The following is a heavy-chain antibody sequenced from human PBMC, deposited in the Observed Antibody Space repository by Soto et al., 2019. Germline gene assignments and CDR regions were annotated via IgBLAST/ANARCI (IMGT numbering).Heavy chain of an antibody. Sequence: ASETLSLTCTVSGGSISSGDYYWSWIRQPPGRGLEWIGYIYYSGSTYYNPSLKSRVTISVDTSKNQFSLKLSSVTAADTAVYYCDRRPNNWNDRGWFDPWGQGTLVTVYS. J-gene: IGHJ5*02. CDR1: GGSISSGDYY. CDR2: IYYSGST. V-gene: IGHV4-30-4*01. D-gene: IGHD1-20*01. CDR3: DRRPNNWNDRGWFDP.